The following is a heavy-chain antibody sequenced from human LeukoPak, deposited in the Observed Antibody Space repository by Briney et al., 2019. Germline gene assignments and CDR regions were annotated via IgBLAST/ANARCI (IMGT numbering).Heavy chain of an antibody. CDR1: GYTFTSYG. J-gene: IGHJ6*02. CDR2: ISAYNGNT. V-gene: IGHV1-18*01. Sequence: GASVKVSCKASGYTFTSYGISWVRQAPGQGLEWMGWISAYNGNTNYAQKLQGRVTMTTDTSTSIAYMELRSLRSDDTAVYYCARGHGSGWSYYYYGMDVWGQGTTVTVSS. D-gene: IGHD6-19*01. CDR3: ARGHGSGWSYYYYGMDV.